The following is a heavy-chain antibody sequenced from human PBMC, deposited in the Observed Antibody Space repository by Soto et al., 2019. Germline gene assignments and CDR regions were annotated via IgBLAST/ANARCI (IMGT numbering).Heavy chain of an antibody. V-gene: IGHV1-18*04. CDR2: ISAYNGNT. Sequence: GASVKVSCKASGYTFTSYYMHWVRQAPGQGLEWMGWISAYNGNTDYAQKFQDRLTLTTDTSTSTANMKLRSIRSDNTALYYCKRPETSPNHFYIGGQGKRATVSS. J-gene: IGHJ3*02. CDR3: KRPETSPNHFYI. CDR1: GYTFTSYY.